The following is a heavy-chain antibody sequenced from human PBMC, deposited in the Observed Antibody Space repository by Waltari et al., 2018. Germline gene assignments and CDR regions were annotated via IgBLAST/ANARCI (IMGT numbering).Heavy chain of an antibody. D-gene: IGHD3-10*01. CDR2: IYHSGST. V-gene: IGHV4-38-2*01. J-gene: IGHJ4*02. Sequence: QVQLQESGPGLVKPSETLSLTCAVSGYSISSGYYWGWIRQPPGKGLEWIGSIYHSGSTYYNPSLKSRVTKSVDTSKNQFSLKLSSVTAADTAVYYCARGGSGSYNFDYWGQGTLVTVSS. CDR3: ARGGSGSYNFDY. CDR1: GYSISSGYY.